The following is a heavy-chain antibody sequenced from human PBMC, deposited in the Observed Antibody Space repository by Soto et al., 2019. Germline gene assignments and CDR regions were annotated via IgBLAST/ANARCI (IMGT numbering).Heavy chain of an antibody. CDR1: GGTFSSYA. CDR2: IIPIFGTA. D-gene: IGHD3-22*01. V-gene: IGHV1-69*13. J-gene: IGHJ4*02. Sequence: GASVKVSCKASGGTFSSYAISWVRQAPGQGLEWMGGIIPIFGTANYAQKFQGRVTITADESTSTAYMELSSLRSEDTAVYYCAREREGYYGKLDYWGQGTLVTVSS. CDR3: AREREGYYGKLDY.